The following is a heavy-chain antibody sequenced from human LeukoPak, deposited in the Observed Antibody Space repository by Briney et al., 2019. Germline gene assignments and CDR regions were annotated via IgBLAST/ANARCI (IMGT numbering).Heavy chain of an antibody. V-gene: IGHV4-4*02. CDR2: IGHSGGT. CDR3: ARGRYYYGSGNPLPQKRGVFDY. CDR1: GVSINSSSW. Sequence: PSETLSLTCAVYGVSINSSSWWSWVRQSPGKGLEWIGDIGHSGGTNYNPSLKSRVTISVDTSKNQFSLKLSSVTAADTAVYYCARGRYYYGSGNPLPQKRGVFDYWGQETLVTVSS. D-gene: IGHD3-10*01. J-gene: IGHJ4*02.